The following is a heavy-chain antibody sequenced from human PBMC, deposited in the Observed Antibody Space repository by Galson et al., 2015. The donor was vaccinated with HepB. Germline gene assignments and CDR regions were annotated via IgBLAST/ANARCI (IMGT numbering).Heavy chain of an antibody. Sequence: SLRLSCAASGFTVSSNYMSWVRQAPGKGLEWVSVIYSGGSTYYADSVKGRFTISRDNSKNTLYLQMNSLRSEDTAVYYCARGPPEYSSSWYTGDFDYWGQGTLVTVSS. CDR2: IYSGGST. J-gene: IGHJ4*02. CDR1: GFTVSSNY. CDR3: ARGPPEYSSSWYTGDFDY. D-gene: IGHD6-13*01. V-gene: IGHV3-53*05.